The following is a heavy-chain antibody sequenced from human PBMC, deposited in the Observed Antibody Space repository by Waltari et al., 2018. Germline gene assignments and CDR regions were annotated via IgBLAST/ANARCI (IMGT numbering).Heavy chain of an antibody. CDR2: VDPKSGGT. D-gene: IGHD3-10*01. V-gene: IGHV1-2*02. CDR3: ARAYGFAAGF. J-gene: IGHJ4*02. Sequence: QVQLVQSGSEVRKPGASVKVSCKTSGYSFTGYYIYWVRQAPGQGLEWMGWVDPKSGGTNYALRFQGRVSMTRDASTNTAYMEVIGLRSDDTAIYYCARAYGFAAGFWGQGTLVTVSS. CDR1: GYSFTGYY.